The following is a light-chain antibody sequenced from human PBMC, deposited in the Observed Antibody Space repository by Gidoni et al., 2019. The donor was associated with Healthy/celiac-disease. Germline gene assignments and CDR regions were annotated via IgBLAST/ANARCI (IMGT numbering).Light chain of an antibody. J-gene: IGKJ1*01. V-gene: IGKV1-39*01. CDR1: QSISSH. Sequence: DIQMTQSPSSLSASVGDRVTITCRASQSISSHLNWYQQKPGKAPKVLIYAASSLQSGVPSRFSGIGSGTDFALTISSLQPEDFATYYCQQTYSTPRTFGQGTKVEIK. CDR3: QQTYSTPRT. CDR2: AAS.